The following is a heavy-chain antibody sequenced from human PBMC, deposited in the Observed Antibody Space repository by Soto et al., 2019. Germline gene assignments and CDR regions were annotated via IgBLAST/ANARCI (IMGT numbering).Heavy chain of an antibody. V-gene: IGHV3-53*01. D-gene: IGHD3-3*01. Sequence: GGSLRLSCAASGFNFSDYYLTWVRQAPGKGLKWVSVLYPNGRAFYADSLKGRFTISTDNSKNSVYLQMSTLRAEDTAIYHCARGLGREYDENRDYFHRDYWGQGTLVTVSS. J-gene: IGHJ4*02. CDR3: ARGLGREYDENRDYFHRDY. CDR1: GFNFSDYY. CDR2: LYPNGRA.